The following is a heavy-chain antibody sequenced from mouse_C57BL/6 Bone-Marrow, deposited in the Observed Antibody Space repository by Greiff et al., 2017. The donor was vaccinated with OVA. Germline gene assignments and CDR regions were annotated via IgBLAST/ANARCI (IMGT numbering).Heavy chain of an antibody. V-gene: IGHV1-39*01. D-gene: IGHD1-1*01. J-gene: IGHJ1*03. Sequence: VQLQQSGPELVKPGASVKISCKASGYSFTDYNMNWVKQSNGKSLEWIGVINPNYGTTSYNQKFKGKATLTVGQSSSTAYMQLNCLTSEDSAVYYCYYYGSSYGYFDVWGTGTTVTVSS. CDR1: GYSFTDYN. CDR2: INPNYGTT. CDR3: YYYGSSYGYFDV.